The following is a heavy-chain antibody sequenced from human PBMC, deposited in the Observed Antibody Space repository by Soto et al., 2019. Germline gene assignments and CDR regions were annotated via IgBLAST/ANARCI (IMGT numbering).Heavy chain of an antibody. J-gene: IGHJ6*02. V-gene: IGHV5-51*01. Sequence: GEALNLSCKGSGYSFTSYWSGWVRQMPGKGLDWMGIIYPGDSDTRYSPSFQGQVTISADKSISTAYLQWSSLRASDTAMYYCARHMGYCSGGSCHYYYYGMDVWGQGTTVTVSS. D-gene: IGHD2-15*01. CDR3: ARHMGYCSGGSCHYYYYGMDV. CDR1: GYSFTSYW. CDR2: IYPGDSDT.